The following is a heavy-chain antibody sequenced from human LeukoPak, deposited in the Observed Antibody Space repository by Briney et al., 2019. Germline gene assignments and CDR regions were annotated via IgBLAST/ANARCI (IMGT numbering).Heavy chain of an antibody. J-gene: IGHJ4*02. D-gene: IGHD1-26*01. Sequence: ASVKVSCKASGYTFTSYYMHWVRQAPGQGLEWMGIISPSTGGASYPQKFQGRVTMTRDTSTSTVYMELSSLRSEDTAVYYCASIIVGATRVDYWGQGTLVTVSS. CDR1: GYTFTSYY. V-gene: IGHV1-46*01. CDR2: ISPSTGGA. CDR3: ASIIVGATRVDY.